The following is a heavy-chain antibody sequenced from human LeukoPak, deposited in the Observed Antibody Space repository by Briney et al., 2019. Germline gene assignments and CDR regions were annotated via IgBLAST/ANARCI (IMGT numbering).Heavy chain of an antibody. D-gene: IGHD3-3*01. CDR3: ARSGWRFLEWLLPLKVPDAFDI. J-gene: IGHJ3*02. CDR2: ISAYNGNT. Sequence: GASVKVSCKASGYTFTSYGISWVRQAPGQGLEWMGWISAYNGNTNYAQKLQGRVTMTTDTSTSTAYMELRSLRSDDTAVYYCARSGWRFLEWLLPLKVPDAFDIWGQGTMVTVSS. CDR1: GYTFTSYG. V-gene: IGHV1-18*01.